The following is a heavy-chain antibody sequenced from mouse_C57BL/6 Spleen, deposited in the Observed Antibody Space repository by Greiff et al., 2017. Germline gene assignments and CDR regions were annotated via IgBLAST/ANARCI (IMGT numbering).Heavy chain of an antibody. D-gene: IGHD1-1*01. V-gene: IGHV1-53*01. CDR1: GYTFTSYW. CDR3: ARGGLDGSSYY. CDR2: INPSNGGN. J-gene: IGHJ2*01. Sequence: VQLQQPGPELVKPGASVQLSCKASGYTFTSYWMHWVKQRPGQGLEWIGNINPSNGGNNYNEKFKSKATLTVDKSSSTAYMQLSSLTSEDSAVYYGARGGLDGSSYYWGQGTTLTVSS.